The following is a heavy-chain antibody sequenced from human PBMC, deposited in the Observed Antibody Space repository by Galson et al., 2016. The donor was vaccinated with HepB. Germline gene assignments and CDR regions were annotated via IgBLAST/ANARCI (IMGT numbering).Heavy chain of an antibody. V-gene: IGHV3-23*01. Sequence: PLRLPCAGSGFVFSNFGFSWVRQAPGKELEGVASISPRRPAFLSDSVQGRFTISRDNSNNTLYLQMNGLRAEDTAVYYCAKERLVRRIFDHWGQGTLLTVSS. D-gene: IGHD1-1*01. CDR1: GFVFSNFG. CDR2: ISPRRPA. J-gene: IGHJ4*02. CDR3: AKERLVRRIFDH.